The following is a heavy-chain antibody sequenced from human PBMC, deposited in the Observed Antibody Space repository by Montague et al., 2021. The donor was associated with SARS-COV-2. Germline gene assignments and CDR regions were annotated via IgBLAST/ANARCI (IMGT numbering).Heavy chain of an antibody. J-gene: IGHJ6*03. CDR2: IKQDGSEK. Sequence: SLRLSCAASGFTFSSYWMSWVRQAPGKGLEWVANIKQDGSEKYYVDSVKGRFTISRDNAKNSLYLQMNSLRAEDTAVYYCARDRGSYYDFWSGYWYMDVWGKGTTVTASS. V-gene: IGHV3-7*01. D-gene: IGHD3-3*01. CDR3: ARDRGSYYDFWSGYWYMDV. CDR1: GFTFSSYW.